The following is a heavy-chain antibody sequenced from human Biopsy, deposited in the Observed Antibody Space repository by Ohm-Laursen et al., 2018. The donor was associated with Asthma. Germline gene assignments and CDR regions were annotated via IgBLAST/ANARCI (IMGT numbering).Heavy chain of an antibody. Sequence: SLRLSCTASGFTVSTNGMSWVRQPPGKGLEWVSVIYSGGGTYYADSEQGRVTISRDNSKNTLSLQMNSLRAEDTAVYYCARAYGGSFFSGSFDIWGQGTMVTVSS. CDR3: ARAYGGSFFSGSFDI. CDR2: IYSGGGT. D-gene: IGHD4-23*01. V-gene: IGHV3-53*01. CDR1: GFTVSTNG. J-gene: IGHJ3*02.